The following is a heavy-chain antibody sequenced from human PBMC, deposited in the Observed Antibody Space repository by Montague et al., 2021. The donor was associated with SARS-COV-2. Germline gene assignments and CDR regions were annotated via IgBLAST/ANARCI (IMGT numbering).Heavy chain of an antibody. J-gene: IGHJ4*02. V-gene: IGHV4-61*02. CDR3: ARLIAVAGPFDY. CDR2: ISISGST. D-gene: IGHD6-19*01. Sequence: TLSLTCTVSGGSISSGSYYWSWIRQPAGKGLEWIGRISISGSTNYNPSLKSRVTISVNTSKNQFSLKLSSVTAADTAVYYCARLIAVAGPFDYWGQGTLVTVSS. CDR1: GGSISSGSYY.